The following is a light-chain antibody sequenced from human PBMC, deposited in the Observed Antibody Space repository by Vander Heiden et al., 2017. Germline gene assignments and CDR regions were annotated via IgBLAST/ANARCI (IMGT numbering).Light chain of an antibody. CDR1: QSVSSSY. J-gene: IGKJ1*01. V-gene: IGKV3-20*01. CDR2: GAS. Sequence: IVLTPSPGTLSLSPGARATLPCRPLQSVSSSYLAWYQQKPGQAPRILIHGASSRATGIPDRFSGSGSGTDFTLTINRLEPEDFAVYYCQQYGSSLPWTFGQGTKVEIK. CDR3: QQYGSSLPWT.